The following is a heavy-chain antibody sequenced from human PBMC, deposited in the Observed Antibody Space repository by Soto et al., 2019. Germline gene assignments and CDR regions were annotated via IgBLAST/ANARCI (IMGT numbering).Heavy chain of an antibody. Sequence: VASVKVSCKASGGTFSSYAISWVRQAPGQGLEWMGGIIPIYGTASYEQNFQGRVTITADESTSTAYMELSSLRPEDTAVYYCARVVRGVGVVNFFGWFDPWGQGTLVTVSS. CDR2: IIPIYGTA. D-gene: IGHD3-3*01. V-gene: IGHV1-69*13. CDR3: ARVVRGVGVVNFFGWFDP. J-gene: IGHJ5*02. CDR1: GGTFSSYA.